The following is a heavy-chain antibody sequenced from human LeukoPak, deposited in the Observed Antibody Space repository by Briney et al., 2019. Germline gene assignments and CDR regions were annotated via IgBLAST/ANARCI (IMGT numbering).Heavy chain of an antibody. CDR2: IRYDGSNK. CDR3: AKGSRIFGVVILEGFYDY. Sequence: VGSLRLSCAASGFTFSSYGMHWVRQAPGKGLEWVAFIRYDGSNKYYADSVKGRFTISRDNSKNTLYLQMNSLRAEDTAVYYCAKGSRIFGVVILEGFYDYWGQGTLVTVSS. V-gene: IGHV3-30*02. D-gene: IGHD3-3*01. J-gene: IGHJ4*02. CDR1: GFTFSSYG.